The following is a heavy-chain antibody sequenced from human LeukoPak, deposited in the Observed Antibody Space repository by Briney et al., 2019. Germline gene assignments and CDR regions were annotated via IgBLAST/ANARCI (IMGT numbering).Heavy chain of an antibody. CDR2: VYYSGTT. Sequence: PSETLSLTCTVSGGSISSGDYYWSWIRQPPGKGLEWIGYVYYSGTTNYNPSLKSRVTISVDTSKNQFSLKLSSVTAADTAVYYCARSPYGDYGSPHNVYYYYGMDVWGQGTTVTVSS. D-gene: IGHD4-17*01. V-gene: IGHV4-61*08. CDR1: GGSISSGDYY. CDR3: ARSPYGDYGSPHNVYYYYGMDV. J-gene: IGHJ6*02.